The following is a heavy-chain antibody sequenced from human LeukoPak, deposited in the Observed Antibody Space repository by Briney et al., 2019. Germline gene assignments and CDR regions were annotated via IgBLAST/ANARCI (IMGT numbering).Heavy chain of an antibody. CDR1: GFTVSSNY. V-gene: IGHV3-66*01. Sequence: GGSLRLSCAASGFTVSSNYMSWVRQAPGKGLEWVSVIYSGGSTYYADSVKGRFTISRDNSKNTLYLQMNSLRAEDTAVYYCAKDRAPMIVVSGSDYWGQGTLVTVSS. D-gene: IGHD3-22*01. J-gene: IGHJ4*02. CDR2: IYSGGST. CDR3: AKDRAPMIVVSGSDY.